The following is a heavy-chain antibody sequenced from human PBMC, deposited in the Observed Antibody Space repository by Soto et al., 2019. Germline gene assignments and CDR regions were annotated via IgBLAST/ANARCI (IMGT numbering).Heavy chain of an antibody. CDR2: INPNSGGT. CDR3: ARRKGDYYDSSGYHYYFDY. V-gene: IGHV1-2*02. J-gene: IGHJ4*02. CDR1: GYTFTDYY. Sequence: RASVKVSCKASGYTFTDYYVHWVRQAPGQGLEWMGWINPNSGGTKSAQKFQGRVTMTRDTSISTAYMELSRLRSDDTAVYYCARRKGDYYDSSGYHYYFDYWGQGTLVTVSS. D-gene: IGHD3-22*01.